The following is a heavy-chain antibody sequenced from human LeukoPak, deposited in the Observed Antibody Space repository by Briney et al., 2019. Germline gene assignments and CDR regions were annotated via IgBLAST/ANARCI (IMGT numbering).Heavy chain of an antibody. Sequence: ASVKVSCKASGYTFTSYAMHWVRQAPGQRLEWMGWINAGNGNTKYSQKFQGRVTITRDTSASTAYMELSSLRSEDTAVYYCARVVASYYCDSSGYYYPNWFDPWGQGTLVTVSS. CDR2: INAGNGNT. D-gene: IGHD3-22*01. CDR1: GYTFTSYA. V-gene: IGHV1-3*01. J-gene: IGHJ5*02. CDR3: ARVVASYYCDSSGYYYPNWFDP.